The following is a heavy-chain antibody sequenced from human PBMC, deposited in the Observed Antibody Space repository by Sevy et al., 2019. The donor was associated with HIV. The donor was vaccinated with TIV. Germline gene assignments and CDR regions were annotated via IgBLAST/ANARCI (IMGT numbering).Heavy chain of an antibody. CDR1: GFTFSSYA. V-gene: IGHV3-23*01. D-gene: IGHD3-22*01. Sequence: GWSLRLSCAASGFTFSSYAMSWVRQAPGKGLEWVSAISGSGGSTYYADSVKGRFTISRDNSKNTLYLQMNSLRAEDTAVYYCAKLNYYDSSFFDYWGQGTLVTVSS. CDR3: AKLNYYDSSFFDY. J-gene: IGHJ4*02. CDR2: ISGSGGST.